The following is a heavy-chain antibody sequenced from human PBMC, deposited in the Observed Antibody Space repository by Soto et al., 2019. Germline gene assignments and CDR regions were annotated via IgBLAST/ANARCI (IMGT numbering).Heavy chain of an antibody. D-gene: IGHD3-3*01. CDR3: AKSGLWSGYPRYYFDY. J-gene: IGHJ4*02. V-gene: IGHV3-23*01. Sequence: VGSLILSCAASGFTFSSYAMSWVRQAPGKGLEWVSAISGSGGSTYYADSVKGRFTISRDNSKNTLYLQMNSLRAEDTAVYYCAKSGLWSGYPRYYFDYWGQGTLVTVSS. CDR2: ISGSGGST. CDR1: GFTFSSYA.